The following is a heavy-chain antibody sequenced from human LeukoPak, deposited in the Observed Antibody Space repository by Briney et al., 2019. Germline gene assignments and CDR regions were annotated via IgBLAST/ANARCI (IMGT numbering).Heavy chain of an antibody. J-gene: IGHJ4*02. D-gene: IGHD6-13*01. V-gene: IGHV4-4*07. CDR1: GGSISSYY. CDR2: ISASGSA. Sequence: SETLSLTCTVSGGSISSYYWSWIRQPAGKGLEWIGRISASGSANYNPSLKSRVTISVDTSKNQFSLTLGSVTAADTAVYYCARDPIAGPYDHWGQGTLVTVSS. CDR3: ARDPIAGPYDH.